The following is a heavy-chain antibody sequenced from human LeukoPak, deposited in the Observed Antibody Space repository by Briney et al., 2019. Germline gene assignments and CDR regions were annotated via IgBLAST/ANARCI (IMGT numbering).Heavy chain of an antibody. CDR3: AREWELIDY. D-gene: IGHD1-26*01. CDR1: GFTSSSYA. Sequence: GGSLRLSCAASGFTSSSYAMSWVRQAPGKGLEWVSAISGSGGSTYYADSVKGRFTISRDNAKNSLYLQMNSLRAEDTAVYYCAREWELIDYWGQGTLVTVSS. V-gene: IGHV3-23*01. CDR2: ISGSGGST. J-gene: IGHJ4*02.